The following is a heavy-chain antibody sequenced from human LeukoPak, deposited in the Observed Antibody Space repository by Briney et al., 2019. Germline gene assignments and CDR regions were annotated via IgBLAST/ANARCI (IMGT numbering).Heavy chain of an antibody. J-gene: IGHJ4*02. CDR2: IYWNNDN. CDR3: AHYGGYRFMYYFDY. Sequence: SGPTLVNPTQTLTLTCTFSGFSLSTSGVGVGWIRQPPGKALEWLALIYWNNDNRYSPSLKTRLTITKDTSKNQVVLTMTEMDPVDTATYYCAHYGGYRFMYYFDYWGQGTPVTVSS. V-gene: IGHV2-5*01. D-gene: IGHD4-17*01. CDR1: GFSLSTSGVG.